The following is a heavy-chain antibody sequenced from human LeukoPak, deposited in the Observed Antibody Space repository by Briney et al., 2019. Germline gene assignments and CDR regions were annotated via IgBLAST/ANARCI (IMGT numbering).Heavy chain of an antibody. D-gene: IGHD3-22*01. J-gene: IGHJ4*02. CDR3: ARELSPVVKYYFEY. Sequence: GRSLRLSCAASGFTFSRYEMNWVRQAPGKGLEWVAVIWYDGSNKYYADSVKGRFTISRDNSKNTLYLQMNSLRAEDTALYYCARELSPVVKYYFEYWGQGTLVTVSP. V-gene: IGHV3-33*08. CDR2: IWYDGSNK. CDR1: GFTFSRYE.